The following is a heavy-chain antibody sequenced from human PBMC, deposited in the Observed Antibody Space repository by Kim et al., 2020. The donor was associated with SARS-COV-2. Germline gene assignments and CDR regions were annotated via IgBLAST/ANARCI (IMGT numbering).Heavy chain of an antibody. D-gene: IGHD1-26*01. V-gene: IGHV3-9*01. Sequence: GYVDSVKGRFTISRDNAKRFLFLQMNSLRTEDTALYYCVNGAKGNFDYWGRGTLVTVSS. J-gene: IGHJ4*02. CDR3: VNGAKGNFDY.